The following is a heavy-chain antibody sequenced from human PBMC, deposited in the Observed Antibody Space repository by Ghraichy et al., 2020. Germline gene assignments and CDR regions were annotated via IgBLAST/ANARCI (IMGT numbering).Heavy chain of an antibody. CDR1: GFALSNYW. V-gene: IGHV3-74*01. D-gene: IGHD2-15*01. Sequence: GALRLSCAASGFALSNYWMHWVRQAPGKGLLWVSRIKSDGTDRTYADSVKGRFTISRDNAKNTLYLQMNSLRVEDTAVYYCVREYCRGGSCFFGTGGSHFDYWGQGILVTVSS. J-gene: IGHJ4*02. CDR3: VREYCRGGSCFFGTGGSHFDY. CDR2: IKSDGTDR.